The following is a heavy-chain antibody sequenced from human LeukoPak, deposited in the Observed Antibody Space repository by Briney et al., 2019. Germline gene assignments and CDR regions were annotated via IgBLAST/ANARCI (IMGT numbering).Heavy chain of an antibody. Sequence: SETLSLTCAVYGGSFGAYYWSWIRQPPGKGLEWIGEINHSGSTNYNPSLKSRVTISVDTSKNQFSLKLSSVTAADTAVYYCAAVGDILTGYTAFDYWGQGTLVTVSS. CDR3: AAVGDILTGYTAFDY. V-gene: IGHV4-34*01. D-gene: IGHD3-9*01. J-gene: IGHJ4*02. CDR1: GGSFGAYY. CDR2: INHSGST.